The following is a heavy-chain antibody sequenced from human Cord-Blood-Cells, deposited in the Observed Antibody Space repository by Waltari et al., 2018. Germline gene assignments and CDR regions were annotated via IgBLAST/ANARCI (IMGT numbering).Heavy chain of an antibody. CDR2: IYSGGST. CDR3: ARDYSYGDAFDI. D-gene: IGHD5-18*01. V-gene: IGHV3-53*04. CDR1: GFTVSSNN. J-gene: IGHJ3*02. Sequence: EVQLVEAGGGLVQPGGSLRLSCGASGFTVSSNNISWVRQAPGKGLEWVSVIYSGGSTYYADSVKGRFTISRHNSKNTLYLQMNSLRAEDTAVYYCARDYSYGDAFDIWGQGTMVTVSS.